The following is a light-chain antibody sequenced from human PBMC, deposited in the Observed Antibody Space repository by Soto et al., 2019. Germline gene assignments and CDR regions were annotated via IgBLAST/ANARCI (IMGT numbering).Light chain of an antibody. CDR1: RGIGNA. Sequence: DIQMTQSPSSLSASVGDRVTITCRPSRGIGNALAWYQQKPGTVPKLLIHSASTLQSGVPSRFSGNGSGTDFTLIISSLQPEDVASYYCQKYDSAPTFGPGTKVEIK. J-gene: IGKJ1*01. CDR3: QKYDSAPT. CDR2: SAS. V-gene: IGKV1-27*01.